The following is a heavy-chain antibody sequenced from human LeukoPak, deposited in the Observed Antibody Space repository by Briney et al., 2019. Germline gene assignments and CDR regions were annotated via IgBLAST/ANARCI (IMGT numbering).Heavy chain of an antibody. D-gene: IGHD6-19*01. Sequence: GGSLKISWQGSGCLFTNYWIGWVRQMPGKGLEGRGVIYPGESETRYGPSLKGQVNISADKSSKNAALEWSSLKAPDTAMYYCARTYSSGWPAHFDYWGQGTLVTVSS. J-gene: IGHJ4*02. CDR3: ARTYSSGWPAHFDY. CDR1: GCLFTNYW. V-gene: IGHV5-51*01. CDR2: IYPGESET.